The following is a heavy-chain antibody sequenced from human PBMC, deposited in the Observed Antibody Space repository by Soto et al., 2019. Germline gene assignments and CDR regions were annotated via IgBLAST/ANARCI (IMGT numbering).Heavy chain of an antibody. V-gene: IGHV4-30-4*01. CDR2: IYYSGST. Sequence: QVQLQESGPGLVKPSQTLSLTCTVSGGSISSGDYYWSWIRQPPGKGLEWIGYIYYSGSTYYNPSLKSRVTISVDTSKNQFSLKLSSVTAADTAVYYCARVSIVASTDYYYGMDVWGQGTTVTVSS. D-gene: IGHD2-21*01. J-gene: IGHJ6*02. CDR3: ARVSIVASTDYYYGMDV. CDR1: GGSISSGDYY.